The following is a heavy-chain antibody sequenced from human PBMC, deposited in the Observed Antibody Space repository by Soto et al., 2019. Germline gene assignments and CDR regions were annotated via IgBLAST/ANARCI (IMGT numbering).Heavy chain of an antibody. CDR3: SRPVVGNTGDY. V-gene: IGHV3-73*02. CDR2: IRSKTNSFAT. J-gene: IGHJ4*02. Sequence: EVQLVESGGGLVQPGGSLKLSCAASGFTFSGSAIHWVRQASGKGLEWVGRIRSKTNSFATAYTASVNGRFTISRDDSKNTAYLQMNSLNTEDTAVYYCSRPVVGNTGDYWGQGTLVTVSS. D-gene: IGHD1-26*01. CDR1: GFTFSGSA.